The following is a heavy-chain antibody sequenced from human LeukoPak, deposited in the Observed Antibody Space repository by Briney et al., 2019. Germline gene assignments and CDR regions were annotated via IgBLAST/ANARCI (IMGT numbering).Heavy chain of an antibody. CDR1: GFTVSDNY. CDR2: ISGSGGST. CDR3: AKSTVIVVVPSGWFDP. V-gene: IGHV3-23*01. J-gene: IGHJ5*02. Sequence: PGGSLRLSCAASGFTVSDNYMTWVRQAPGEGLEWASAISGSGGSTYYADSVKGRFTISRDNSKNTLYLQMNSLRAEDTAVYYCAKSTVIVVVPSGWFDPWGQGTLVTVSS. D-gene: IGHD3-22*01.